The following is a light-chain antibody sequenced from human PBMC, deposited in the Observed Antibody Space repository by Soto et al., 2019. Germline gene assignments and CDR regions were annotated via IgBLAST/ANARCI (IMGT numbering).Light chain of an antibody. CDR1: QSIRSW. CDR3: QQYESYSPLT. J-gene: IGKJ4*01. CDR2: DAY. V-gene: IGKV1-5*01. Sequence: DIQMTQSPSILSASVGDRVTITCRASQSIRSWLAWYQQKPGKAPKLLIYDAYSLESGVPSRFSGRRSGTEFTLTIAGLQPEDFATYYCQQYESYSPLTVGGGTKADIK.